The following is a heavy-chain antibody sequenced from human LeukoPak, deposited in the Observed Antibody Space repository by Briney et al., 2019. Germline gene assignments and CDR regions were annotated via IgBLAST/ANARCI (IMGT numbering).Heavy chain of an antibody. V-gene: IGHV3-11*04. D-gene: IGHD2-2*01. CDR1: GFTFSNYH. Sequence: GGSLRLSCAASGFTFSNYHMSWVRQAPGKGLEWVSYITTSGSTKYYADSVKGRFTISSDNAKNSLYLQMNSLRAEDTAVYYCARVLSKKGSTSGRWFDPWGQGTLVTVSS. J-gene: IGHJ5*02. CDR3: ARVLSKKGSTSGRWFDP. CDR2: ITTSGSTK.